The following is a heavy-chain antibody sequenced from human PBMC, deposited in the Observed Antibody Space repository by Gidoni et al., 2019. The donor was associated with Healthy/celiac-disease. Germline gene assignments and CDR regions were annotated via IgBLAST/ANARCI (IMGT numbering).Heavy chain of an antibody. CDR1: GFTFSDYY. Sequence: QVQLVEHGGGLVEPGGSLRLSCSASGFTFSDYYMSWIRQAPGKGLGWVSSIISSGWTSDCAAPVKGHFTSSRDNAKNSLYLQMNCLRAEDTAFYDCARGDRGTEDAFDIWGQGTMVTVSS. D-gene: IGHD1-1*01. CDR2: IISSGWTS. V-gene: IGHV3-11*01. J-gene: IGHJ3*02. CDR3: ARGDRGTEDAFDI.